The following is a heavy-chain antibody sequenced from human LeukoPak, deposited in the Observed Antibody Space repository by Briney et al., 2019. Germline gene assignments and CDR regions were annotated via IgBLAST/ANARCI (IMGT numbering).Heavy chain of an antibody. CDR2: ISGSGGST. Sequence: GGSLRLSCAASGFSFSGSAMTWVRQAPGKGLEWVSGISGSGGSTYDADSVKGRFTISRDNSKNTLDPQMNSLRVEDTAVYYCAKVTMVGWYFDLWGRGTLVTVSS. V-gene: IGHV3-23*01. CDR1: GFSFSGSA. J-gene: IGHJ2*01. CDR3: AKVTMVGWYFDL. D-gene: IGHD4/OR15-4a*01.